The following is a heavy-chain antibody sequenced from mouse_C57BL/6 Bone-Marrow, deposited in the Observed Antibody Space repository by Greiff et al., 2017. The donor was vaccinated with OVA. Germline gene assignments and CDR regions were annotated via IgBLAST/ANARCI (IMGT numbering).Heavy chain of an antibody. J-gene: IGHJ4*01. CDR3: ARLADAKDY. V-gene: IGHV1-82*01. CDR2: IYPGDGDT. CDR1: GYAFSSSW. Sequence: QVQLQQSGPELVKPGASVKISCKASGYAFSSSWMNWVKQRPGQGLEWIGRIYPGDGDTNYNGKFKGKATLTADKSSSTAYMPLSSLTSADSAVYFCARLADAKDYWGQGTSVTGSS.